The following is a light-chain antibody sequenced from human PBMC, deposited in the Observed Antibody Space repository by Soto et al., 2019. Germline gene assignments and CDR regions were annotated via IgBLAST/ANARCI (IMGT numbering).Light chain of an antibody. CDR2: DAS. V-gene: IGKV3-11*01. CDR3: KHRRDSIT. Sequence: ETVLTQSPVTLSLSPGERATLSCRASQSVGPYLGWLQQKPGQAPRLLIYDASKRATDVPGRFSGSGSGTDFILTISSRQPADFAFYFCKHRRDSITLGQGTQREI. J-gene: IGKJ5*01. CDR1: QSVGPY.